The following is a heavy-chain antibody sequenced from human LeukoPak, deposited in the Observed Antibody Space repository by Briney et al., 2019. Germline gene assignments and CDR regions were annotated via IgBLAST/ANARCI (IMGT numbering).Heavy chain of an antibody. Sequence: SETLSLTCAVYGGSFSGYYWSWIRQPPGKGLEWIGELNHSGSTNYNPSLKSRVTISVDTSKNQFSLKLSSVTAADTAVYYCARGTPWLVFSLDYWGQGTLVTVSS. CDR2: LNHSGST. D-gene: IGHD6-19*01. J-gene: IGHJ4*02. V-gene: IGHV4-34*01. CDR1: GGSFSGYY. CDR3: ARGTPWLVFSLDY.